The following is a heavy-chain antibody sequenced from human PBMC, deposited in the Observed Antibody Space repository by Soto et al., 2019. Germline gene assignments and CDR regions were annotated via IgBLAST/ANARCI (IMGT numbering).Heavy chain of an antibody. J-gene: IGHJ4*02. V-gene: IGHV3-30-3*01. CDR1: GFTFSSYA. CDR2: ISYDGSNK. D-gene: IGHD6-19*01. Sequence: QVQLVESGGGVVQPGRSLRLSCAASGFTFSSYAMHWVRQAPGKGLEWVAVISYDGSNKYYADSVKGRFTISRDNSKNTLYLQMNSLRAEDTDVYYCARDKGKYSSGWYVNYFDYWGQGTLVTVSS. CDR3: ARDKGKYSSGWYVNYFDY.